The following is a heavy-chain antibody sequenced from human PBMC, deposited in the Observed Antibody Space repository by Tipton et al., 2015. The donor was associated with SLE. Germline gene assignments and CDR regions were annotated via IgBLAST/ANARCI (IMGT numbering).Heavy chain of an antibody. CDR1: GGSISSYY. CDR3: ARHRSSIVGATVDY. D-gene: IGHD1-26*01. Sequence: TLSLTCTVSGGSISSYYWSWIRQPPRKGLEWIGYIYYSGSTNYNPSLKSRVTISVDTSKNQFSLKLSSVTAADTAVYYCARHRSSIVGATVDYWGQGTLVTVSS. CDR2: IYYSGST. V-gene: IGHV4-59*08. J-gene: IGHJ4*02.